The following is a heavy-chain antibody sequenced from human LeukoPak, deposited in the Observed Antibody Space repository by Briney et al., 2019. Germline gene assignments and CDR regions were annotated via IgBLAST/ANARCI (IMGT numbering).Heavy chain of an antibody. V-gene: IGHV3-9*01. CDR3: AKEGSYGYALDY. Sequence: GGSLRLSCAASGFTFDDYAMHWVRQAPGKGLEWVSGISWNSGSMGYADSVKGRFTISRDNAKNSLYLQMNSLRAEDTALHYCAKEGSYGYALDYWGQGTLVTASS. J-gene: IGHJ4*02. D-gene: IGHD5-18*01. CDR2: ISWNSGSM. CDR1: GFTFDDYA.